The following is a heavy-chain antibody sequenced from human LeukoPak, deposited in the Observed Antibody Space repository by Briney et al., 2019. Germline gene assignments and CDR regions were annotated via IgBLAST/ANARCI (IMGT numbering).Heavy chain of an antibody. CDR3: ARELLITRTWFDP. CDR1: GGSISTYY. CDR2: IYYSGSA. Sequence: SETLSLTCTVSGGSISTYYWTWIRQPPGKGLEWIGDIYYSGSANYNPSLKSRVTISIDTSKIQFSLKLNSVTAADTAVYYCARELLITRTWFDPWGQGTLVTVSS. D-gene: IGHD3-22*01. J-gene: IGHJ5*02. V-gene: IGHV4-59*01.